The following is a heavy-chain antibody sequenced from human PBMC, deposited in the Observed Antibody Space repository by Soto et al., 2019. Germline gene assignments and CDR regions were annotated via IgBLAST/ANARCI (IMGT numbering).Heavy chain of an antibody. CDR1: GFTLSSYE. Sequence: GGSLRLSCAASGFTLSSYEMNWVRQAPGKGLEWVSYISSSGSTIYYADSVKGRFTISRDNAKNSLYLQMNSLRAEDTAVYYCARGVLGDYGDPTPHAFDIWGQGTMVTVSS. V-gene: IGHV3-48*03. J-gene: IGHJ3*02. CDR2: ISSSGSTI. D-gene: IGHD4-17*01. CDR3: ARGVLGDYGDPTPHAFDI.